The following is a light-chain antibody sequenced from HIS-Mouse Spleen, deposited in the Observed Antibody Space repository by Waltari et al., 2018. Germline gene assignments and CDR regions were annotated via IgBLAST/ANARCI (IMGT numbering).Light chain of an antibody. J-gene: IGLJ2*01. V-gene: IGLV1-47*01. CDR1: SSTLGSHY. CDR2: RNN. Sequence: QSVLTQPPSASGTPGQRVTISCSGSSSTLGSHYVYWYQQLPGTAPKLLIDRNNQRPSGVPDRCSGSKSGTSASLAISGLRSEDEADYYCAAWDDSLSGVVFGGGTKLTVL. CDR3: AAWDDSLSGVV.